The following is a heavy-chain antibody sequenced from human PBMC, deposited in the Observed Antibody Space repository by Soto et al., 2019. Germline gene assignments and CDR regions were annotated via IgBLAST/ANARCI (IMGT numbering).Heavy chain of an antibody. Sequence: EVQLVESGGGLVKPGGSLRLSCAASGFTFSNAWMSWVRQAPGKGLEWVGRIKSKTDGGTTDYAAPVKGRFTISRDDSKNTLYLQMNSLKTEDTAVYYCPTVRFGELLGWFDPWGQGTLVTVSS. J-gene: IGHJ5*02. V-gene: IGHV3-15*01. CDR2: IKSKTDGGTT. CDR3: PTVRFGELLGWFDP. D-gene: IGHD3-10*01. CDR1: GFTFSNAW.